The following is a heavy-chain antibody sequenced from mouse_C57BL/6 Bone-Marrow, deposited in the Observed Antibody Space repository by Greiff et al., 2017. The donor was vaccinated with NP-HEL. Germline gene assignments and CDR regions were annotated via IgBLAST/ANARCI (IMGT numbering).Heavy chain of an antibody. Sequence: VQLQQSGPELVKPGASVKLSCKASGYAFSSSWMNWVKPRPGTGLEWIGRIYPGDGDTNYNGKFKGKAKLTADKSSSTADMQLSSLTSEDSAVYSCARFYYAMDDWGQGTSVTVAS. CDR1: GYAFSSSW. CDR2: IYPGDGDT. V-gene: IGHV1-82*01. J-gene: IGHJ4*01. CDR3: ARFYYAMDD.